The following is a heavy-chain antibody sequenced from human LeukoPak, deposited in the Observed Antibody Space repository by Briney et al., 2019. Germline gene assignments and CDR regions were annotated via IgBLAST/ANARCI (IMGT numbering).Heavy chain of an antibody. D-gene: IGHD3-16*02. CDR2: ISSSSSYI. Sequence: SGGSPRLSCAASGFTFSSYSMNWVRQAPGKGLEWVSSISSSSSYIYYADSVKGRFTISRDNSKNTLYLLMNSLRAEDTAVYYCAKDERGDETYYDYVWGSYRPSPGDYWGQGTLVTVSS. CDR1: GFTFSSYS. CDR3: AKDERGDETYYDYVWGSYRPSPGDY. J-gene: IGHJ4*02. V-gene: IGHV3-21*01.